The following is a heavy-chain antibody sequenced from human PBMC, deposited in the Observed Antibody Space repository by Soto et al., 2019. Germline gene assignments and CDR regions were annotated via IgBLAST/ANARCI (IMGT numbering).Heavy chain of an antibody. J-gene: IGHJ4*02. Sequence: QVQLVQSGAEVKKPGASVQVSCEASGYTFIDYYMHWVRQAPGQGFEWMGRISPKSGGTNYAQKFQGRVTMTWDTSLNPAYMELSRLMSEYTAVYYCARPPGYISDWYYFDLWGQGTLVTVSS. V-gene: IGHV1-2*02. CDR2: ISPKSGGT. D-gene: IGHD6-19*01. CDR3: ARPPGYISDWYYFDL. CDR1: GYTFIDYY.